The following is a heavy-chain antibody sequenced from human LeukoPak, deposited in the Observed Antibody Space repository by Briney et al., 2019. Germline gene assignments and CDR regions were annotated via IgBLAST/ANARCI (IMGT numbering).Heavy chain of an antibody. CDR3: ARVVYDFGSGYYTGIFWFDP. Sequence: PSETLSLTCAVYGGSFSGYYWSCIREPPGEGLEWIGEINHSGSTNYTPSLKSRVTISVDTCKNQFSLKLCSVTAAHTAVYYCARVVYDFGSGYYTGIFWFDPWGQGTLVTLSS. CDR2: INHSGST. CDR1: GGSFSGYY. V-gene: IGHV4-34*01. J-gene: IGHJ5*02. D-gene: IGHD3-3*01.